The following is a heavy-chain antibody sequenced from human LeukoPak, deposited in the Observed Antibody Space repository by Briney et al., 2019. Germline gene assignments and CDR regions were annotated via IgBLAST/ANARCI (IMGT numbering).Heavy chain of an antibody. V-gene: IGHV4-59*11. CDR2: IYYSGST. J-gene: IGHJ6*03. Sequence: PSETLSLTCTVSGGSISSHYWSWIRQPPGKGLEWIGYIYYSGSTNYNPSLKSRVTISVDTSKNQFSLKLSSVTAADTAVYYCARGGDYPVYYYYYMDVWGKGTTVTVSS. CDR3: ARGGDYPVYYYYYMDV. CDR1: GGSISSHY. D-gene: IGHD4-11*01.